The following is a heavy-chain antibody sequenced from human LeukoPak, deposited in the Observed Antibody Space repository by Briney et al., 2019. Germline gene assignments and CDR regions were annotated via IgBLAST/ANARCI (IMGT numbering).Heavy chain of an antibody. CDR1: GGTFSSYA. CDR3: ARGVGYASDY. V-gene: IGHV1-69*05. J-gene: IGHJ4*02. D-gene: IGHD5-12*01. CDR2: IIPIFGTA. Sequence: ASVKVSCKASGGTFSSYAISWVRQTPGQGLEWMGGIIPIFGTANYAQKFQGRVTITTDESTSTAYMELSSLRSEDTAVYYCARGVGYASDYWGQGTLVTVSS.